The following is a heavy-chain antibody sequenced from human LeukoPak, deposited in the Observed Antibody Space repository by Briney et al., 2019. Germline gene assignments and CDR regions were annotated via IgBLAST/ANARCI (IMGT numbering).Heavy chain of an antibody. Sequence: GGSLRLSCAASGFTFSSYAMSWVRQAPGKGLEWVSAISGSGGSTYYADSVKGRFTISRDNSKNTLYLQMNSLRAEDTAVYYFASLHHDILTGYYRPKYYFDYWGQGTLVTVSS. V-gene: IGHV3-23*01. CDR2: ISGSGGST. CDR3: ASLHHDILTGYYRPKYYFDY. J-gene: IGHJ4*02. CDR1: GFTFSSYA. D-gene: IGHD3-9*01.